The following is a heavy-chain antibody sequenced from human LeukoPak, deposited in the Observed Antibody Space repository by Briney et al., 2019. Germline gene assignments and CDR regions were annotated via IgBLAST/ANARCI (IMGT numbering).Heavy chain of an antibody. Sequence: ASVKVSCKASGYTFSAYYMHWVRQAPGQGLEWMGWINPNSGGTNYAQKFQGRVTMTRDTSISTAFMELSSLRSDDTAVYYCAGDRVVVVPAAQDYYYYGMDVWGQGTTVTVSS. D-gene: IGHD2-2*01. CDR2: INPNSGGT. CDR3: AGDRVVVVPAAQDYYYYGMDV. J-gene: IGHJ6*02. V-gene: IGHV1-2*02. CDR1: GYTFSAYY.